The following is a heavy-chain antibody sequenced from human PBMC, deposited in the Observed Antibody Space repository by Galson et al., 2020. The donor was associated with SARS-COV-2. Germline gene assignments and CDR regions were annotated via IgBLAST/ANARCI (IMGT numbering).Heavy chain of an antibody. CDR1: GGSFSGYY. Sequence: SEPLTLTCAVSGGSFSGYYWSWIRKPPGKGLEWIQEINNSGRTNYNPSLKSRVTISVDTSKNQSSLKLSSGAAADTAVYYGARLGVYGEGDWVDPWGQGTLVTVSS. V-gene: IGHV4-34*01. CDR2: INNSGRT. D-gene: IGHD4-17*01. CDR3: ARLGVYGEGDWVDP. J-gene: IGHJ5*02.